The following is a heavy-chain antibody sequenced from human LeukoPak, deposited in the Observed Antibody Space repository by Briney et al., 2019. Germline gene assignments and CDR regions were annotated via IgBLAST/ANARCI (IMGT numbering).Heavy chain of an antibody. CDR2: INHSGST. CDR1: GGSFSGYY. D-gene: IGHD2-2*01. CDR3: ARRSQYQLLFGAFDI. J-gene: IGHJ3*02. Sequence: SETLSLTCAVYGGSFSGYYWSWIRQPPGKGLEWIGEINHSGSTNYNPSLKSRVTISVDTSKNQFSLKLSSVTAADTAVYYCARRSQYQLLFGAFDIWGQGTMVTVSS. V-gene: IGHV4-34*01.